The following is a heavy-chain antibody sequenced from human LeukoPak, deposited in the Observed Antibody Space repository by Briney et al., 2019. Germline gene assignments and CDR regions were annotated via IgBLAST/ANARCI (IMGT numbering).Heavy chain of an antibody. V-gene: IGHV3-23*01. Sequence: GGSLRLSCAASGFTFNNHAMSWVRQAAGKGLGWVSGINGNGARTYYSDSVKGRFTISRDNSKNTLYLQMSSLRAEDAAIYYCAKDQGYSYYYLDYWGQGTLVTVSS. D-gene: IGHD5-18*01. J-gene: IGHJ4*02. CDR3: AKDQGYSYYYLDY. CDR2: INGNGART. CDR1: GFTFNNHA.